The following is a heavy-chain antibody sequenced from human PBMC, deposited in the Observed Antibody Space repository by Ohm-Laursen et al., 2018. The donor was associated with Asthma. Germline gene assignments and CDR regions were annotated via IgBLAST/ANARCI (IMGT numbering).Heavy chain of an antibody. V-gene: IGHV3-30*19. J-gene: IGHJ4*02. CDR3: ARDVWRYYDMDY. CDR1: GFTFSSYG. D-gene: IGHD3-9*01. Sequence: SLRLSCAASGFTFSSYGMHWVRQAPGKGLEWVAVIWYDGSNKYFADSVKGRFTISRDNSRNTLYLQMNSLRAEDTAVYYCARDVWRYYDMDYWGQGTLVTVSS. CDR2: IWYDGSNK.